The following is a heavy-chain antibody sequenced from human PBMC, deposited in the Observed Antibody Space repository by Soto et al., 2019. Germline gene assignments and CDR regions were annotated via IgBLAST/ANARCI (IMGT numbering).Heavy chain of an antibody. V-gene: IGHV4-30-2*01. CDR1: GDSISSGGYS. D-gene: IGHD3-22*01. Sequence: QLQLQESGSGLVKPSQTLSLTCTVSGDSISSGGYSWSWIRQPPGKGLEWIGYIYRSGSTYYNPSLKSRVTRSVDRSKNQFSLRLSAVTAADTAVYYCARGGYYYDSSGYYHDAFDIWGQGTMVTVSS. CDR2: IYRSGST. CDR3: ARGGYYYDSSGYYHDAFDI. J-gene: IGHJ3*02.